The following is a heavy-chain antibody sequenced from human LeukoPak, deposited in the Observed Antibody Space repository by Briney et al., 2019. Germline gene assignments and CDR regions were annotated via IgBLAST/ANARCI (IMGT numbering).Heavy chain of an antibody. V-gene: IGHV1-46*01. CDR1: GYTFTNYY. J-gene: IGHJ4*02. D-gene: IGHD3-22*01. CDR3: ARAYLFDSSGYSKTAFDH. Sequence: ASVKVSCKASGYTFTNYYIHWVRQAPGQGLEWMGIVSPSGGSTTYAQKFQGRVSMTTDTSTSTVYMELSSLRSEDTAVYYCARAYLFDSSGYSKTAFDHWGQGTLVTVSS. CDR2: VSPSGGST.